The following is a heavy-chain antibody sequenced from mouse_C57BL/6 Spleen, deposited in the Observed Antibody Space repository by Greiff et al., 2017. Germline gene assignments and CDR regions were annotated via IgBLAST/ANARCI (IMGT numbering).Heavy chain of an antibody. CDR1: GYAFSSSW. CDR2: IYPGDGDT. V-gene: IGHV1-82*01. J-gene: IGHJ4*01. Sequence: VQLQQSGPELVKPGASVKISCKASGYAFSSSWMNWVKQRPGKGLEWIGRIYPGDGDTNYNGKFKGKATLTADKSSSTAYMQLSSLTSEDSAVXFCARNYYGSSYDAMDYWGQGTSVTVSS. D-gene: IGHD1-1*01. CDR3: ARNYYGSSYDAMDY.